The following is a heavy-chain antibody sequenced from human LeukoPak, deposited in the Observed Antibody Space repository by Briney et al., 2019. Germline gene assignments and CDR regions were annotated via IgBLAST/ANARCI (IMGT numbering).Heavy chain of an antibody. J-gene: IGHJ4*01. CDR3: ARESCSGGSCYFDY. CDR2: IYSGGST. Sequence: GGSLRLSCAASGFTFSSNYMSWVRQAPAKGLEWVSDIYSGGSTYYADSVKGRFTISRDNSKNTLYLQMNSLRAEDTAVYYCARESCSGGSCYFDYWGHGTLVTVSS. CDR1: GFTFSSNY. D-gene: IGHD2-15*01. V-gene: IGHV3-66*02.